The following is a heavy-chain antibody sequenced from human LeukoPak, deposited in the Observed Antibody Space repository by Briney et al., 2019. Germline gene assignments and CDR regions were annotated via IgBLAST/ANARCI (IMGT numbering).Heavy chain of an antibody. D-gene: IGHD3-22*01. V-gene: IGHV3-23*01. CDR3: AKRGVVIRVILVGFHKEAYYFDS. Sequence: GGSLRLSCAVSGITLSNYGMSWVRQAPGKGLEWVAGISDSGGGTNYADSVKGRFTISRDNPKNTLYLQMNSLGAEDTAVYFCAKRGVVIRVILVGFHKEAYYFDSWGQGALVTVSS. J-gene: IGHJ4*02. CDR1: GITLSNYG. CDR2: ISDSGGGT.